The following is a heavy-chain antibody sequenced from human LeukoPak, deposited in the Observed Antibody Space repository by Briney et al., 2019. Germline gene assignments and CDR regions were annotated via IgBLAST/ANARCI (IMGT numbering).Heavy chain of an antibody. J-gene: IGHJ4*02. CDR1: GFNFDDYG. CDR2: INWNGGST. D-gene: IGHD2/OR15-2a*01. V-gene: IGHV3-20*04. Sequence: GGSLRLSCAASGFNFDDYGMSWVRQGPGKGLEWVSGINWNGGSTGYADSVKGRFTISRDNAKNSLHLQMNSLRAEDTALYYCAREGNIGEFDYWGQGTLVTVSS. CDR3: AREGNIGEFDY.